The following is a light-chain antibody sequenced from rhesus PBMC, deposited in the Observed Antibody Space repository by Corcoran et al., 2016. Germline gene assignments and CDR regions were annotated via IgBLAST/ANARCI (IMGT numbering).Light chain of an antibody. CDR3: QQYSDWPLT. V-gene: IGKV3-42*03. CDR1: QSVSSN. J-gene: IGKJ4*01. Sequence: EIVMTQSPATLSLSPGERATLSCRASQSVSSNLAWYQPIPGQAPRLLIYDISRRATGITDRFSGGAAGTDFTVTISSLEPEDFAVYYCQQYSDWPLTFGGGTKVEI. CDR2: DIS.